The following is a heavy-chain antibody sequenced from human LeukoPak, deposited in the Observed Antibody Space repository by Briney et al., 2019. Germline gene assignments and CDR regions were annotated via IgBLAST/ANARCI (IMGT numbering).Heavy chain of an antibody. CDR3: ARGELWFGEYYFDY. CDR2: IYSGGST. D-gene: IGHD3-10*01. J-gene: IGHJ4*02. CDR1: GFTVSSNY. Sequence: QPGGSLRLSCAASGFTVSSNYMSWVRQAPGKGLEWVSVIYSGGSTYYADSVKGRFTISRDNSKNTLYLQMNSLRAEDTAVYYCARGELWFGEYYFDYWGQGTLVTVSS. V-gene: IGHV3-53*01.